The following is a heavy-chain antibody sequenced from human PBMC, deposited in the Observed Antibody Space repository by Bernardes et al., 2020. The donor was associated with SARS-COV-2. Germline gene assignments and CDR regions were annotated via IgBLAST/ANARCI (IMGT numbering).Heavy chain of an antibody. CDR2: IYYSGST. J-gene: IGHJ2*01. CDR3: ARGGYGDYEWYVDL. D-gene: IGHD4-17*01. Sequence: SETLSLTCTVSGGSISSSSYYWGWLRQPPGKGLEWIGSIYYSGSTYYNPSLKSRVTISVDTSKNQFSLKLSSVTAADTAVYYGARGGYGDYEWYVDLWGRGTLVNVSS. V-gene: IGHV4-39*01. CDR1: GGSISSSSYY.